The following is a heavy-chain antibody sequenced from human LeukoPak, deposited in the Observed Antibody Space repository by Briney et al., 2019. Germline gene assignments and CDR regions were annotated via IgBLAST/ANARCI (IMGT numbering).Heavy chain of an antibody. CDR2: IIPILGIA. Sequence: SVKVSCKASGATFSSYTISWVRQAPGQGLEWMGRIIPILGIANYAQKFQGRVTITADKSTSTAYMELSSLRSEDTAVYYCARELLRYFDRGYYYYYYMDVWGKGTTVTVSS. CDR3: ARELLRYFDRGYYYYYYMDV. V-gene: IGHV1-69*04. J-gene: IGHJ6*03. D-gene: IGHD3-9*01. CDR1: GATFSSYT.